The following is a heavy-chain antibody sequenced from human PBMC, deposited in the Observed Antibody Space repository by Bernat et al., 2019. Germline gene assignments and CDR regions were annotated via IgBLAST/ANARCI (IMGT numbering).Heavy chain of an antibody. V-gene: IGHV3-15*01. CDR2: IQSKADGGTT. J-gene: IGHJ3*02. CDR1: GFIFSNAW. D-gene: IGHD2-8*01. CDR3: THTSAATAKYAGAFDI. Sequence: EVQLVESGGGLVKPGGSLRLSCAASGFIFSNAWMTWVRQAPGKGLAWVGRIQSKADGGTTDYAEPVKDRFTISRDDSKNTVYLQMNSLKIEDTASYYCTHTSAATAKYAGAFDIWGQGTMVTVSS.